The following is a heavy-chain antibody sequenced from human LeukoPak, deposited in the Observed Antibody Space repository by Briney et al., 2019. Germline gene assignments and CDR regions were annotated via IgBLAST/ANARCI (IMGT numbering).Heavy chain of an antibody. Sequence: PSETLSLTCTVSGGSISSYYWSWIRQPAGKGLEWIGRIYTSGSTNYNPSLKSRVTMSVDTSKNQFSLKLSSVTAADTAVYYCAGNSDYYESSGPPPHGYWGQGTLVTVSS. CDR3: AGNSDYYESSGPPPHGY. J-gene: IGHJ4*02. D-gene: IGHD3-22*01. CDR2: IYTSGST. CDR1: GGSISSYY. V-gene: IGHV4-4*07.